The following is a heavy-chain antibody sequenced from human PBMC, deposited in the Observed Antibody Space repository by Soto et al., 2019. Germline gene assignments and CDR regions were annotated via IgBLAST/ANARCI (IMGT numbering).Heavy chain of an antibody. J-gene: IGHJ3*02. CDR2: IYYSGST. CDR1: GGSVSSGSYY. Sequence: SETLSLTCTVSGGSVSSGSYYWSWIRQPPGKGLEWIGYIYYSGSTNYKPSLKSRVTISVDTSKNQYSLKLSSVTAADTAVYYFARMYYYDSSGYFRVAFDIWGQGTMVTVSS. V-gene: IGHV4-61*01. CDR3: ARMYYYDSSGYFRVAFDI. D-gene: IGHD3-22*01.